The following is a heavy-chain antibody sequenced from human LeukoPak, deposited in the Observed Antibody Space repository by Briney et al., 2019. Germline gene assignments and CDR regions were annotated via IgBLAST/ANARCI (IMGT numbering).Heavy chain of an antibody. V-gene: IGHV1-8*01. CDR3: ARGKVLRPFYYMDV. CDR2: MNPNSGNT. J-gene: IGHJ6*03. CDR1: GYTFTSYD. D-gene: IGHD4/OR15-4a*01. Sequence: ASVKVSCKASGYTFTSYDINWVRQATGQGLEWMGWMNPNSGNTGYAQKFQGRVTMTRNTSISTAYMELSSLRSEDTAVYYCARGKVLRPFYYMDVWGKGTTVTISS.